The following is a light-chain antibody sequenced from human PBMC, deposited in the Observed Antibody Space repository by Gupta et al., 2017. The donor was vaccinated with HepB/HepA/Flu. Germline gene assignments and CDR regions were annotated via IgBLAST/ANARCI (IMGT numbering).Light chain of an antibody. CDR3: QETYDTPRT. J-gene: IGKJ4*01. V-gene: IGKV1-39*01. Sequence: DIQMTQSPSSLSASVGDRVTITCRASQSISSYLNWYQQKPGKAPELLIYAASTLQTGVPSRFSGSGSGTDFTLTVSSLQPEDFATYYCQETYDTPRTLGGGTKVEIK. CDR1: QSISSY. CDR2: AAS.